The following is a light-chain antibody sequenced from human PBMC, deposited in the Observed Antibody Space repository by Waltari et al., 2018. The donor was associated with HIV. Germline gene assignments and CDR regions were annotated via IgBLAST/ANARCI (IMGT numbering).Light chain of an antibody. V-gene: IGLV2-14*01. CDR2: EVV. CDR1: SSDIGSYSY. J-gene: IGLJ1*01. Sequence: QSALTQPASVSGSPGQSITISCTGTSSDIGSYSYVSWFQHHPGKAPKLVILEVVIRAAGISDRCSGSKSGYTASLTISGLQPEDEADYFCCSYTTRNTFVFGTGTTVTVL. CDR3: CSYTTRNTFV.